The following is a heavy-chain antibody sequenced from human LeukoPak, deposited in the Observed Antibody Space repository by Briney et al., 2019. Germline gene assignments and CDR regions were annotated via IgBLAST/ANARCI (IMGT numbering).Heavy chain of an antibody. CDR3: ARYYGDSFDL. Sequence: SETLSLTCTVSGYSISSGYYWGWIRQPPGKGLEWIGSIYHSGSTYYNPSLKSRVTISVDTSKNQFSLKLSSVTAADTAVYYCARYYGDSFDLWGRGTLVTVSS. J-gene: IGHJ2*01. CDR2: IYHSGST. CDR1: GYSISSGYY. V-gene: IGHV4-38-2*02. D-gene: IGHD4-17*01.